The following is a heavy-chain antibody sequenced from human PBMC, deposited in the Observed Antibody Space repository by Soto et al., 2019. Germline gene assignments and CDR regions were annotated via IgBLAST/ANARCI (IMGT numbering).Heavy chain of an antibody. J-gene: IGHJ5*02. D-gene: IGHD6-13*01. Sequence: PGESLKISCKGSGYDFATYWIAWVRQMPGKGLEWAGRIDPSDSYTSYSPSFQGHVTISADKSITTAYLQLASLKASDTATYYCARDAGIAAAGINWFDPWGQGTLVTVSS. CDR2: IDPSDSYT. CDR1: GYDFATYW. V-gene: IGHV5-10-1*01. CDR3: ARDAGIAAAGINWFDP.